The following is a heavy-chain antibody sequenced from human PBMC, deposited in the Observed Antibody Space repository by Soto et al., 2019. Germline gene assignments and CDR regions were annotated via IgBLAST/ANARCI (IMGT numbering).Heavy chain of an antibody. CDR3: TTGLSYYDSSGYWAWFDP. J-gene: IGHJ5*02. CDR2: SKSKSDGGTT. Sequence: GGSLRLSGAASGFTFRNAWMSWLRQAPGKGLEWVGRSKSKSDGGTTDYAAPVKGRFTISRDDSKNTLYLQMNSLKTEDTAVYSCTTGLSYYDSSGYWAWFDPWGQGTLVTVSS. D-gene: IGHD3-22*01. V-gene: IGHV3-15*01. CDR1: GFTFRNAW.